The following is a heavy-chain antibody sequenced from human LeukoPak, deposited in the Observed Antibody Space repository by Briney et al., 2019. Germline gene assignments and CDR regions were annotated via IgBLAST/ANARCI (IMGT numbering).Heavy chain of an antibody. CDR1: GGSISSGDYS. Sequence: SETLSLTCAVSGGSISSGDYSWSWIRQPPGKGLEWLGYIYHSGSNHYNPSLKSRVTISIDRSKNQFSLRLSSVTAADTAVYYCAADKGSGSYRFDYWGQGTLVTVSS. CDR3: AADKGSGSYRFDY. CDR2: IYHSGSN. D-gene: IGHD3-10*01. J-gene: IGHJ4*02. V-gene: IGHV4-30-2*01.